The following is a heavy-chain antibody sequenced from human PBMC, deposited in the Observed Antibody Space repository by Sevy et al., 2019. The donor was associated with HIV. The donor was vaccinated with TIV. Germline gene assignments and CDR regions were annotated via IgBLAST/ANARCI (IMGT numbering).Heavy chain of an antibody. CDR3: ARGGYYYGSGIYNWFDP. CDR2: ISYDGSNK. V-gene: IGHV3-30-3*01. CDR1: GFTFSSHA. J-gene: IGHJ5*02. D-gene: IGHD3-10*01. Sequence: GGSLRLSCAASGFTFSSHAMHWVRQAPGKGLEWAAVISYDGSNKYYAESVKGRFTISRDNSKSTLYLQMSSLRPEDTAVYYCARGGYYYGSGIYNWFDPWDQGTLVTVSS.